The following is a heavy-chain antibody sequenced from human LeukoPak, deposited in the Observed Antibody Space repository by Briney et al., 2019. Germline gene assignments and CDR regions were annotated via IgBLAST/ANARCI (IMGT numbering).Heavy chain of an antibody. V-gene: IGHV3-23*01. CDR2: ISGSGGST. Sequence: GGSLRLSCAASGFTFSSYAMHWVRQAPGKGLEWVAGISGSGGSTNYADSVKGRFTISRDNPKNTLFLQMKSLRAEDTAVYFCAKRGVVIRVILVGFHKEAYYFDSWGQGALVTVSS. J-gene: IGHJ4*02. D-gene: IGHD3-22*01. CDR3: AKRGVVIRVILVGFHKEAYYFDS. CDR1: GFTFSSYA.